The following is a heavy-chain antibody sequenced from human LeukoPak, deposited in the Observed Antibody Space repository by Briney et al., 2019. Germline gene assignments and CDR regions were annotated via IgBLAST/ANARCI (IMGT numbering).Heavy chain of an antibody. CDR1: GGSISSYY. J-gene: IGHJ4*02. CDR3: ARDSGDPTRFDY. D-gene: IGHD3-10*01. V-gene: IGHV4-4*07. Sequence: SETLSLTCTVSGGSISSYYWSWIRQPAGKGLEWIGRIYTSGSTNYNPSLKSRVTMSSDTSKNQLSLKLSSVTAADTAVYYCARDSGDPTRFDYWGQGTLVTVSS. CDR2: IYTSGST.